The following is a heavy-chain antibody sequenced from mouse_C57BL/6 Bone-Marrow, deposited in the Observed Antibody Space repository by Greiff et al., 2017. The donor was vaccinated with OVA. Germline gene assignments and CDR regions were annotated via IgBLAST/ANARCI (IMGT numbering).Heavy chain of an antibody. CDR2: IWTGGGT. CDR1: GFSFTSYD. D-gene: IGHD2-5*01. CDR3: ARAYYSNYDAMDY. V-gene: IGHV2-9-1*01. J-gene: IGHJ4*01. Sequence: VQGVESGPGLVAPSQSLSITCTVSGFSFTSYDISWVRQPPGKGLEWLGVIWTGGGTNYNSALKSRLSISKDNSKSQVFLKMNSLQTDDTARYYCARAYYSNYDAMDYWGQGTSVTVSS.